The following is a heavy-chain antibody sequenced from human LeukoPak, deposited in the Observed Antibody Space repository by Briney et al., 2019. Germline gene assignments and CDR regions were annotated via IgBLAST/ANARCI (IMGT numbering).Heavy chain of an antibody. CDR3: ARDRAYSSFDI. V-gene: IGHV3-7*03. CDR2: IKEDGSQK. D-gene: IGHD4-11*01. Sequence: GGSLRLSCAASGFTFSQSWMWWVRQSPGKGLEWVAKIKEDGSQKYYVDSVEGRFTTSRDNAKNSLYLQMNTLRAEDTAVYYCARDRAYSSFDIWGQGTMVTVSS. CDR1: GFTFSQSW. J-gene: IGHJ3*02.